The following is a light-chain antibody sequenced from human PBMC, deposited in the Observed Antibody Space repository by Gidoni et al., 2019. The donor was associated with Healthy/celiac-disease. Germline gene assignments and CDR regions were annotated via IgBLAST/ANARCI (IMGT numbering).Light chain of an antibody. CDR3: QQRSNWPPYT. V-gene: IGKV3-11*01. Sequence: DIVLTQSPATLSLSPGERATLSCRASQSVSRYLSWYQQKPGQAPRLLIYDASNRATGIPARFSGSGSGTDFTLTISSLEPEDFAVYYCQQRSNWPPYTCXQXTKLEIK. CDR1: QSVSRY. CDR2: DAS. J-gene: IGKJ2*01.